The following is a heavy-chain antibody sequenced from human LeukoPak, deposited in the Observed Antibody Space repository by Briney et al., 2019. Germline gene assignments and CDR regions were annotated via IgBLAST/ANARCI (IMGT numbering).Heavy chain of an antibody. Sequence: GGSLRLSCAASGFTFSSYLMSWVRQAPGKGLEWVANIKQDGSEKYYVDSVKGRFTISRDNAKNSLYLQMNSLRAEDTAVYYCARARGGITIFGVVILYYFDYWGQGTLVTVSS. CDR1: GFTFSSYL. J-gene: IGHJ4*02. CDR3: ARARGGITIFGVVILYYFDY. CDR2: IKQDGSEK. V-gene: IGHV3-7*01. D-gene: IGHD3-3*01.